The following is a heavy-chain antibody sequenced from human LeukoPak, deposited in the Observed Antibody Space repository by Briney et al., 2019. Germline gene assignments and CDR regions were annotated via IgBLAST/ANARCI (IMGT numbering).Heavy chain of an antibody. J-gene: IGHJ3*02. CDR3: ARGGPNSSGYVGDGFDI. CDR2: IYYSGGT. V-gene: IGHV4-59*01. CDR1: GDSMSSYY. D-gene: IGHD3-22*01. Sequence: SETLSLTCTVSGDSMSSYYWSWIRQPPGKGLEWIGYIYYSGGTNYNPSLKSRVTISVDTSKNQFSLKLSSVIAADTAVYFCARGGPNSSGYVGDGFDIWGQGTMVTVSS.